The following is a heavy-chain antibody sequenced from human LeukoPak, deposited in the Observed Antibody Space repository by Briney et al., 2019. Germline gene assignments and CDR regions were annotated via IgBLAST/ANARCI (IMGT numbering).Heavy chain of an antibody. CDR2: ISSSSSYI. J-gene: IGHJ4*02. D-gene: IGHD5-24*01. Sequence: GGSLRLSCAASGLTFTSYTMNWVRQAPGKGLEWVSSISSSSSYIYYADSVKGRFTISRDNAKNSLYLQMNSLRAEDTAVYYCARVAGGYNLFDYWGQGTLVTVSS. CDR1: GLTFTSYT. CDR3: ARVAGGYNLFDY. V-gene: IGHV3-21*01.